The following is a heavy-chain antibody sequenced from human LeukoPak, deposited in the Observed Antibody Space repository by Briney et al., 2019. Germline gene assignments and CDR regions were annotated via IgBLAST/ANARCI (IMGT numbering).Heavy chain of an antibody. V-gene: IGHV3-30*18. CDR3: AKKGAVNAKYAFDL. CDR2: LSDGGSHE. J-gene: IGHJ3*01. CDR1: GFIFSRFG. Sequence: GGSLRLSCAASGFIFSRFGMHWVRQAPGKGLEWVAVLSDGGSHEWFADSVKGRFTISRDNSKSTLYLQMNSLRVEDTAVYYCAKKGAVNAKYAFDLWGQGTVVTVSS. D-gene: IGHD4-11*01.